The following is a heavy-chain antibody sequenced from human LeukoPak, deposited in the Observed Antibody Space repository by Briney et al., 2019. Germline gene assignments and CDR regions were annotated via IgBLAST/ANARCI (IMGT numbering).Heavy chain of an antibody. Sequence: SVKVSCKASGGTFTSYAISWVRQAPGQGLEWMGGIIPNIGTANYAQKFQGRVTITTDESKSTAYMGLSSLRAEDTAVYYCAKGGFVHAFDIWGQGTMVSVSS. CDR2: IIPNIGTA. J-gene: IGHJ3*02. D-gene: IGHD3-16*01. CDR1: GGTFTSYA. CDR3: AKGGFVHAFDI. V-gene: IGHV1-69*05.